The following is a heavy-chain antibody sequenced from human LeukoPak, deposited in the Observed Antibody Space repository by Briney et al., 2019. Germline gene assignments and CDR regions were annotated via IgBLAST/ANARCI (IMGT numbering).Heavy chain of an antibody. V-gene: IGHV1-69*01. J-gene: IGHJ4*02. CDR1: GGTFSSYA. CDR2: IIPIFGTA. Sequence: SMKVSCKASGGTFSSYAISWVRQAPGQGLEWMGGIIPIFGTANYAQKFQGRVTITADESTSTAYMELSSLRSEDTAVYYCARDRYYYDSSGYYYVEGDTFDYWGRGTLVTVSS. D-gene: IGHD3-22*01. CDR3: ARDRYYYDSSGYYYVEGDTFDY.